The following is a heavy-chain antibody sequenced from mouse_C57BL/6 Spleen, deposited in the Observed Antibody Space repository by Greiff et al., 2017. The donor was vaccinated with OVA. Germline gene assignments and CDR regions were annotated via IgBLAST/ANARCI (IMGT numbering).Heavy chain of an antibody. D-gene: IGHD1-1*01. Sequence: QVQLQQSGPELVKPGASVKISCKASGYAFSSSWMNWVKQRPGKGLEWIGRIYPGDGDTNYNGKFKGKATLTADKSSSTAYMQLSSLTSEDSAVYFCAREDYGSSYSLYFDYWGQGTTLTVSS. CDR1: GYAFSSSW. CDR2: IYPGDGDT. V-gene: IGHV1-82*01. J-gene: IGHJ2*01. CDR3: AREDYGSSYSLYFDY.